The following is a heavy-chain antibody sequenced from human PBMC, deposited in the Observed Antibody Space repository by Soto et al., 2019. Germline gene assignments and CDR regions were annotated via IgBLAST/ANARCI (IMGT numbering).Heavy chain of an antibody. CDR1: GFTFSNAW. CDR2: IKSKTDGGTT. CDR3: TTEEPXLELRYFDWLLINAFDI. D-gene: IGHD3-9*01. Sequence: GGSLRLSCAASGFTFSNAWMSWVRQAPGKGLEWVGRIKSKTDGGTTDYAAPVKGRFTISRDDSKNTLYLQMNSLKTEDTAVYYCTTEEPXLELRYFDWLLINAFDIWGQGTMVTVSS. J-gene: IGHJ3*02. V-gene: IGHV3-15*01.